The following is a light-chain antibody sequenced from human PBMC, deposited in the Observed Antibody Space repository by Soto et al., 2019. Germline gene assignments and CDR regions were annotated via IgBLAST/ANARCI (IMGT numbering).Light chain of an antibody. CDR2: AAS. V-gene: IGKV1-39*01. CDR3: QESYNLHT. Sequence: DIQMTQSPSSLSASVGDRVTITCRASQKINSYLNWYQQKVGKAPKLLINAASTLQSGVPLRFRGSGSGTDFTLTISRLQPEDFATYYCQESYNLHTFGGGTKVEIK. J-gene: IGKJ4*01. CDR1: QKINSY.